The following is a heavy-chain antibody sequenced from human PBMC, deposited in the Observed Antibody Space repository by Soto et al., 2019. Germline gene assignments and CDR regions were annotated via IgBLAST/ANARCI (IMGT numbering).Heavy chain of an antibody. Sequence: SGGSLRLSCAASGFTFSGSAMHWVRQASGKGLEAVGRIRSKANSYATAYAASVKGRFTISRDDSKNTAYLQMNILKTEETAVYYCTSERYNWNYIESNEAFDIWGQGTMVTVS. D-gene: IGHD1-7*01. CDR2: IRSKANSYAT. CDR3: TSERYNWNYIESNEAFDI. J-gene: IGHJ3*02. V-gene: IGHV3-73*01. CDR1: GFTFSGSA.